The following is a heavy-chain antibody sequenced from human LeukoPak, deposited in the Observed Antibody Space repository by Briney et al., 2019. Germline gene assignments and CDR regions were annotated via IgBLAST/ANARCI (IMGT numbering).Heavy chain of an antibody. D-gene: IGHD4-23*01. CDR3: ARVPNDNSPQGAVDL. Sequence: WETLSLTCTVSGGSMSSYYWSWIRQPAGKGLEWIGRIYTSGSTNYNPSLKSRVTMSVDTSKNQFSLKLSSLTAPDTAVYHRARVPNDNSPQGAVDLWAQGTMVTVSS. CDR1: GGSMSSYY. J-gene: IGHJ3*01. V-gene: IGHV4-4*07. CDR2: IYTSGST.